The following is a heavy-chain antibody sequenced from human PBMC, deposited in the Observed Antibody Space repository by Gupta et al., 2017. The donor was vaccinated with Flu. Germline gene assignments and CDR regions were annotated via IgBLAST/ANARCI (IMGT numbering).Heavy chain of an antibody. CDR3: ATNYYQSSGVMGADGFDI. D-gene: IGHD3-22*01. CDR2: ISTSGSYV. Sequence: EVQLVESGGGLVKSGGSLRLSCAASGFTFSRYNMNWVRQAPGKGLEWVSSISTSGSYVFYGESVKGRFTVSRDNAEKSLYLQMNSLRVEDTAVYYCATNYYQSSGVMGADGFDIWGQGTMVSVST. V-gene: IGHV3-21*01. J-gene: IGHJ3*02. CDR1: GFTFSRYN.